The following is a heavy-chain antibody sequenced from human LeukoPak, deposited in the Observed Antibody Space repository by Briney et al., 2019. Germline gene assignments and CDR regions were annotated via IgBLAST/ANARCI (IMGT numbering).Heavy chain of an antibody. Sequence: GRSLRLSCAASGFTFDDYAMHWVRQAPGKGLEWVPGISWNSGSIGYADSVKGRFTISRDNAKNSLYLQMNSLRAEDTALYYCAKDGASSGYYYGGFSDYWGQGTLVTVSS. CDR2: ISWNSGSI. V-gene: IGHV3-9*01. D-gene: IGHD3-22*01. CDR1: GFTFDDYA. CDR3: AKDGASSGYYYGGFSDY. J-gene: IGHJ4*02.